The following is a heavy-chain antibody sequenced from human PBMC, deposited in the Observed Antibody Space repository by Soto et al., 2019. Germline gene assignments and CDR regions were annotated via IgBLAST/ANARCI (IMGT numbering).Heavy chain of an antibody. CDR1: GFSFSSYW. CDR2: IFPGDSDT. V-gene: IGHV5-51*01. Sequence: GESLKISCKGSGFSFSSYWIGWVRQMPGKGLEWMGLIFPGDSDTRYSPSLQGQVTISADKSINTAYLQWTSLKASDSAMYYCARRGAYNYDSSGYSAGYWGQGTLVTV. CDR3: ARRGAYNYDSSGYSAGY. J-gene: IGHJ4*02. D-gene: IGHD3-22*01.